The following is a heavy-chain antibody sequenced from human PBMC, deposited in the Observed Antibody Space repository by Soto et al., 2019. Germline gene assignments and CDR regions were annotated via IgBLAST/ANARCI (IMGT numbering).Heavy chain of an antibody. V-gene: IGHV1-2*02. J-gene: IGHJ4*02. Sequence: ASVKVSFKASLYTFTGYYMHWVRQAPVQGLEWIGWINPNSGGTNYAPEFQGSVTMTRDTSISTAYMELTTLRSDDTAVYYCARDWNIVATEFGYWGQGTLVTVSS. CDR2: INPNSGGT. CDR3: ARDWNIVATEFGY. D-gene: IGHD5-12*01. CDR1: LYTFTGYY.